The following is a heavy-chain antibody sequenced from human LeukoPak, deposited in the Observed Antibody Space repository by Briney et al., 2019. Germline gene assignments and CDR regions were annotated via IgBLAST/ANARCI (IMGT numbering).Heavy chain of an antibody. CDR1: GGSFSGYY. CDR2: INHSGST. D-gene: IGHD3-3*01. CDR3: ARGRRVTILHNSYITPHNWFDP. Sequence: SETLSLTCAVYGGSFSGYYWSWIRQPPGKGLEWIGEINHSGSTNYNPSLKSRVTISVDTSKNQFSLKLSSVTAADTAVYYCARGRRVTILHNSYITPHNWFDPWGQGTLVTVSS. V-gene: IGHV4-34*01. J-gene: IGHJ5*02.